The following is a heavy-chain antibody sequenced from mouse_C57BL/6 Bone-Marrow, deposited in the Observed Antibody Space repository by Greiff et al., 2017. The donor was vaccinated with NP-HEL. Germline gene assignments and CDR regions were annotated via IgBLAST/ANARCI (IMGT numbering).Heavy chain of an antibody. CDR3: AIYGSSYWYFDV. V-gene: IGHV2-5*01. CDR1: GFSLTSYG. CDR2: IWRGGST. D-gene: IGHD1-1*01. Sequence: VHLVESGPGLVQPSQSLSITCTVSGFSLTSYGVHWVRQSPGKGLEWLGVIWRGGSTDYNAAFMSRLSITKDNSKSQVFFKMNSLQADDTAIYYCAIYGSSYWYFDVWGTGTTVTVSS. J-gene: IGHJ1*03.